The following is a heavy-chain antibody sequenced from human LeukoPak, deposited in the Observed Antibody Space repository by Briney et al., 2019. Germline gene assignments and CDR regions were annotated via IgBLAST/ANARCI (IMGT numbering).Heavy chain of an antibody. J-gene: IGHJ5*02. V-gene: IGHV1-2*02. CDR2: INPNSGGT. Sequence: ASVKVSCKASGYTFTGYDMHWVRQSPGQGLEWMGWINPNSGGTNYAQKFQGRVTMTRDTSISTAYMELSRLRSDDTAVYYCARGIVVVVAATPSWFDPWGQGTLVTVSS. D-gene: IGHD2-15*01. CDR1: GYTFTGYD. CDR3: ARGIVVVVAATPSWFDP.